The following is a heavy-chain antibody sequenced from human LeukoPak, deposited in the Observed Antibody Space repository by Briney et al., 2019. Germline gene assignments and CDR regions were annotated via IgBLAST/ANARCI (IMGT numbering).Heavy chain of an antibody. CDR2: INHSGST. Sequence: SETLSLTCAVYGGSFSGYYWSWIRQPPGKGLEWIGEINHSGSTNYNPSLKSRVTISVDTSKNQFSLKLSSVTAADTAVYYCARPGKLRNWFDAWGQGTLVTVSS. V-gene: IGHV4-34*01. D-gene: IGHD4-23*01. J-gene: IGHJ5*02. CDR3: ARPGKLRNWFDA. CDR1: GGSFSGYY.